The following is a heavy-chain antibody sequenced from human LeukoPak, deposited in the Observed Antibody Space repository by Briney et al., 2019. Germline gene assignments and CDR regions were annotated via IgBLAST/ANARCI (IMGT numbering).Heavy chain of an antibody. Sequence: GGSLRLSCAASGFTFSSYEMNWVRQAPGKGLEWVANIKQDGSEKDYVDSVKGRFTISRDTAKNSLYLQMNSLRAEDTAVYYCARIKSQGVVVPLLRSTYYFDYWGQGTLVTVSS. CDR2: IKQDGSEK. CDR1: GFTFSSYE. CDR3: ARIKSQGVVVPLLRSTYYFDY. J-gene: IGHJ4*02. V-gene: IGHV3-7*01. D-gene: IGHD2-21*01.